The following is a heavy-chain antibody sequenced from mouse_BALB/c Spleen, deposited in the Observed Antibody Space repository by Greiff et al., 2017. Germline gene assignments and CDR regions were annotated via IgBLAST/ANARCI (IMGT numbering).Heavy chain of an antibody. J-gene: IGHJ4*01. D-gene: IGHD2-12*01. CDR3: ARSGLRGDYYAMDY. Sequence: EVKVVESGAELVKPGASVKLSCTASGFNIKDTYMHWVKQRPEQGLEWIGRIDPANGNTKYDPKFQGKATITADTSSNTAYLQLSSLTSEDTAVYYCARSGLRGDYYAMDYWGQGTSVTVSS. CDR2: IDPANGNT. CDR1: GFNIKDTY. V-gene: IGHV14-3*02.